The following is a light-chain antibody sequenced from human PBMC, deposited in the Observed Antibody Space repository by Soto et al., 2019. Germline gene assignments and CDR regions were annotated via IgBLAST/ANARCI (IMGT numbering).Light chain of an antibody. Sequence: EIVLTQSPDLLSVSPGERASLSCRASQTVGASLAWYQQKPGQAPRLLIYGASTRATGIPARFSGSGSGTDFTLTISRLEPKDFAVYYCQQYGSSPLTFGGGTKVDI. J-gene: IGKJ4*01. CDR2: GAS. CDR3: QQYGSSPLT. CDR1: QTVGAS. V-gene: IGKV3-20*01.